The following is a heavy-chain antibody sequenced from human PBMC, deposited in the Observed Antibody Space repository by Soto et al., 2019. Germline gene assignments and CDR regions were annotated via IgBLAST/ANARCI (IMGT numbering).Heavy chain of an antibody. J-gene: IGHJ4*02. V-gene: IGHV3-74*01. D-gene: IGHD3-10*01. CDR1: GFTFSSYW. Sequence: EVQLVESGGGLVQSGGSLRLSCAASGFTFSSYWIHWVRQAPGKGLVWVSRIKGDEISTNYADSVRGRFTISRDNAKGTVFLQMSDLRADDTAVYYCARGALGSHYHDYWCQGILVTVSS. CDR3: ARGALGSHYHDY. CDR2: IKGDEIST.